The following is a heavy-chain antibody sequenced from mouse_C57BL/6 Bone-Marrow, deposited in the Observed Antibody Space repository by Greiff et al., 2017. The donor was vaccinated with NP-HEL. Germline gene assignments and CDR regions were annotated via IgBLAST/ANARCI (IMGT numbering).Heavy chain of an antibody. Sequence: VQLKESGPVLVKPGASVKMSCKASGYTFTDYYMNWVKQSHGKSLEWIGVINPYNGGTSYNQKFKGKATLTVDKSSSTAYMELNSLTSEDSAVYYCARDHRGDEGTYWGQGTTLTVSS. J-gene: IGHJ2*01. CDR3: ARDHRGDEGTY. D-gene: IGHD3-3*01. CDR1: GYTFTDYY. V-gene: IGHV1-19*01. CDR2: INPYNGGT.